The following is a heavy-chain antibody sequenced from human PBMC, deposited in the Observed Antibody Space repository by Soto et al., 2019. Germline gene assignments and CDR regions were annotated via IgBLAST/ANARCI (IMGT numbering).Heavy chain of an antibody. V-gene: IGHV4-59*01. CDR3: ARAEWGYYGDSTCDY. J-gene: IGHJ4*02. Sequence: SETLSLTCTVSGGSISSYYWSWIRQPPGKGLEWIGYIYYSGSTNYNPSLKSRVTISVDTSKNQFSLKLSSVTAADTAVYYCARAEWGYYGDSTCDYWGQGTLV. CDR2: IYYSGST. D-gene: IGHD4-17*01. CDR1: GGSISSYY.